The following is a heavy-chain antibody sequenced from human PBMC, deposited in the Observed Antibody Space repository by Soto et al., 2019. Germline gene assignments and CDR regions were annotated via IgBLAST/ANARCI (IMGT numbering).Heavy chain of an antibody. CDR2: ISSTSSDI. V-gene: IGHV3-21*01. J-gene: IGHJ4*02. D-gene: IGHD3-22*01. Sequence: EVQLVESGGGLVKPGGSLRLSCAASGFTFSTYSLHWVRQAPGKGLEWVSSISSTSSDIYYADSVKGRFTISRDNAKNSLYMQMNSLRAEDTAVYYCVRDVKYYDSSGYRDYWGQGTLVTVSS. CDR3: VRDVKYYDSSGYRDY. CDR1: GFTFSTYS.